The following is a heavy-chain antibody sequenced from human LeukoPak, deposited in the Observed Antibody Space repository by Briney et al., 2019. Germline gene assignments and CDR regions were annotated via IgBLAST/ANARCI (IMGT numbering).Heavy chain of an antibody. CDR2: ISHRGRT. D-gene: IGHD3-3*01. Sequence: SETLSLTCAVYGGSASGYYWSWIRQPPGKGLEWIGEISHRGRTNYNPSPKGRVTMSVDTPKNQFALKVNSVTAADTAVYYCARIPLYFLEPFDYWGQGILVTVSS. V-gene: IGHV4-34*01. J-gene: IGHJ4*02. CDR3: ARIPLYFLEPFDY. CDR1: GGSASGYY.